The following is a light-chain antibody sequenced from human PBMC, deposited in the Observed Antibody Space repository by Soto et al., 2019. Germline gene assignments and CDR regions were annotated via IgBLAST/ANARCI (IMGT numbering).Light chain of an antibody. CDR1: QSISNW. J-gene: IGKJ5*01. CDR3: QQYESLPLT. V-gene: IGKV1-5*01. Sequence: DIQMTPSPSTLPASVGARVTITCRASQSISNWLAWYQQKPGTAPKVLIYHASNLQSGVPSTFSGSGSGTGFTFTISNLQPEDFATYYCQQYESLPLTFGQGTRLEIK. CDR2: HAS.